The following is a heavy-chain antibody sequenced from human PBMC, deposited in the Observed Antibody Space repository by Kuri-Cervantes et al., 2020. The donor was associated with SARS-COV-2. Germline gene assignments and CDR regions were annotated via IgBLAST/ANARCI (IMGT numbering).Heavy chain of an antibody. CDR3: ARLGNQNIVVVPAAPFDY. Sequence: GESLKISCAVSGFTFTSHAMHWVRQAPGKGLEWVGFIRSKAYGGTTEYAASVKGRFTISADKSISTAYLQWSSLKASDTAMYYCARLGNQNIVVVPAAPFDYWGQGTLVTVSS. J-gene: IGHJ4*02. D-gene: IGHD2-2*01. CDR2: IRSKAYGGTT. V-gene: IGHV3-49*04. CDR1: GFTFTSHA.